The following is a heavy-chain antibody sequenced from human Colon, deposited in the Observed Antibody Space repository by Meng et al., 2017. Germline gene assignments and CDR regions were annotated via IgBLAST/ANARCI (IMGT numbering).Heavy chain of an antibody. V-gene: IGHV3-23*04. Sequence: EVDLVESGGGLGQPGGALRPSCSASGFSFSGYAMTWVRQAPGRGLEWVSVISGSGDRTYYADSVKGRFTISRDNSKNTLYLEMSSLRADDTAVYYCAKDRGAVAGYFDYWGQGTLVTVSS. D-gene: IGHD6-19*01. CDR2: ISGSGDRT. CDR1: GFSFSGYA. J-gene: IGHJ4*02. CDR3: AKDRGAVAGYFDY.